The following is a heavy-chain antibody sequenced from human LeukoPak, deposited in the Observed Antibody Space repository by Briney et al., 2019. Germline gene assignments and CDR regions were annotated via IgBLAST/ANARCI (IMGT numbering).Heavy chain of an antibody. J-gene: IGHJ3*01. CDR3: ARTRSSGYYDAFDV. CDR1: GFSLSNTAVG. V-gene: IGHV2-5*02. Sequence: SGPTLVKPTQTLTLTCTFSGFSLSNTAVGVGWIRQPPGKALESLAVIHWDDDKRFSRSLKNRLTITKDTAKNQVVLTLNNMDPVDTGTYYCARTRSSGYYDAFDVWGQGTMVIVSS. CDR2: IHWDDDK. D-gene: IGHD3-22*01.